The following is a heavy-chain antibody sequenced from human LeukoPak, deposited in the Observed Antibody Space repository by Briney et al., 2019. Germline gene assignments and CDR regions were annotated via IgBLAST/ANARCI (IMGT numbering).Heavy chain of an antibody. Sequence: SVKVSCKASGGTFSSYAISWVRQAPGQGLEWMGGIIPIFGTANYAQKFQGRVTITADESTSTAYMELSSLRSEDTAVYYCARDYYGSGSYYWYFDYWGQGTLVTVSS. CDR3: ARDYYGSGSYYWYFDY. J-gene: IGHJ4*02. V-gene: IGHV1-69*13. D-gene: IGHD3-10*01. CDR2: IIPIFGTA. CDR1: GGTFSSYA.